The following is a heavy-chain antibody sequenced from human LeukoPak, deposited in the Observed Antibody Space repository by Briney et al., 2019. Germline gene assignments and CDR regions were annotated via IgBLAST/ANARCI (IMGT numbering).Heavy chain of an antibody. CDR3: ARAIVGATGRDY. D-gene: IGHD1-26*01. CDR2: ISYDGSNK. Sequence: GGSLRLSCADSGCTFSSYAMHWVRQAPGKGLEWVAVISYDGSNKYYADSAKGRFTISRDNSKNTLYLQMNSLRAEDTAVYYCARAIVGATGRDYWGPGTLVTVSS. J-gene: IGHJ4*02. CDR1: GCTFSSYA. V-gene: IGHV3-30-3*01.